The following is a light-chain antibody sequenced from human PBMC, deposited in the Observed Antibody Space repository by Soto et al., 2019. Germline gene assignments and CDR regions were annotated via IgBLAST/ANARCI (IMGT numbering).Light chain of an antibody. CDR2: DAS. V-gene: IGKV3-11*01. J-gene: IGKJ1*01. CDR1: QSVGLS. Sequence: TELTHSPGTLSLSPGEMATLSCRASQSVGLSLAWYQQKPGQAPRLLIYDASNRATGIPARFSGSGSGTDFTLTISSLEPEDFAVYYCQQRSNWPPSSTFGQGTKVDIK. CDR3: QQRSNWPPSST.